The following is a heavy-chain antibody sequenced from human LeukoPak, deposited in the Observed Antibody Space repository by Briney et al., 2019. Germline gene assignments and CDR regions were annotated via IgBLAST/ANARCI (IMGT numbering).Heavy chain of an antibody. J-gene: IGHJ4*02. CDR1: GFRFDDYG. D-gene: IGHD5-18*01. CDR2: ISWDSDSI. V-gene: IGHV3-9*01. CDR3: TKASGRGYSFGYSQY. Sequence: PGGSLRLSCATSGFRFDDYGMPWVRQTPTKGLEWVSGISWDSDSIGYADSVKGRFTISRGKAKNSLSLQMNSLRPEDTALYYCTKASGRGYSFGYSQYWGQGTLVTVSS.